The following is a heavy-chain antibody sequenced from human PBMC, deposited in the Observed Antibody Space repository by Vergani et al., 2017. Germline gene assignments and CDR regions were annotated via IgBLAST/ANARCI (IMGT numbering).Heavy chain of an antibody. CDR3: ARAGSGWYGDDAFDI. Sequence: QVQLVQSGAEVKKPGASVKVSCKASGYTFTSYGISWVRQAPGQGLEWMGWISAYNGNTNYAQKLQGRVTMTTDTSTSTANMELRSLRSDATAVYYCARAGSGWYGDDAFDIWGQGTMVTVSS. CDR2: ISAYNGNT. J-gene: IGHJ3*02. CDR1: GYTFTSYG. V-gene: IGHV1-18*01. D-gene: IGHD6-19*01.